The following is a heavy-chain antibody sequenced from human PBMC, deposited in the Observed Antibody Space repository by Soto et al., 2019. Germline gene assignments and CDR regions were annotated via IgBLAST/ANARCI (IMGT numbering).Heavy chain of an antibody. D-gene: IGHD3-10*01. J-gene: IGHJ4*02. CDR3: ARDSPRMVRGVMAGYFDY. V-gene: IGHV3-33*01. CDR2: IWYDGSNK. CDR1: GFTFSSYG. Sequence: GGSLRLSCAASGFTFSSYGMHWVRQAPGKGLEWVAVIWYDGSNKYYADSVKGRFTISRDNSKNTLYLQMNSLRAEDTAVYYCARDSPRMVRGVMAGYFDYWGQGTLVTVSS.